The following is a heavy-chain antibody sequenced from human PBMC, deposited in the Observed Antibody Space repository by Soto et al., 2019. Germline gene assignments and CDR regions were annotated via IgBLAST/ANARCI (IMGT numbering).Heavy chain of an antibody. D-gene: IGHD3-10*01. Sequence: PSETLSLTCTVSGGSISSGGYYWSWIRQHPGKGLEWIGYIYYSGSTYYNPSLKSRVTISVDTSKNQFSLKLSSVTAADTAVYYCARLRAQFYYGSGSSINWLDPWGQGTLVTVSS. V-gene: IGHV4-31*03. J-gene: IGHJ5*02. CDR3: ARLRAQFYYGSGSSINWLDP. CDR2: IYYSGST. CDR1: GGSISSGGYY.